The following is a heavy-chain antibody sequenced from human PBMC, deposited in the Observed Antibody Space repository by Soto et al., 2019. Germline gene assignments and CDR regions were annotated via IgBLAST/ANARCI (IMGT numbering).Heavy chain of an antibody. V-gene: IGHV1-18*01. J-gene: IGHJ6*03. Sequence: GASVKVSCKASGYTFTSYGISWVRQAPGQGLEWMGWISAYNGNTNYAQKLQGRVTMTTDTSTSTAYMELRSLRSDDTAVYYCARVLLSRSYYDFWSGDYYYYMDVWGKGTTVTVSS. CDR3: ARVLLSRSYYDFWSGDYYYYMDV. D-gene: IGHD3-3*01. CDR2: ISAYNGNT. CDR1: GYTFTSYG.